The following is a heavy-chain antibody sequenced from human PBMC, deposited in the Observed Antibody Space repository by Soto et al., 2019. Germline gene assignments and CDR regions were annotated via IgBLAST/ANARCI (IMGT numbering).Heavy chain of an antibody. CDR1: GGSFSGYY. V-gene: IGHV4-34*01. CDR2: INHSGST. D-gene: IGHD5-18*01. Sequence: SETLSLTCAVYGGSFSGYYWSWIRQPPGKGLEWMGEINHSGSTNYNPSLKSRVAISVDTCKNQISLELSSVTAADTAVYYCARALGVYSYGYGYYYYGMDVWGQGTTVTVSS. CDR3: ARALGVYSYGYGYYYYGMDV. J-gene: IGHJ6*02.